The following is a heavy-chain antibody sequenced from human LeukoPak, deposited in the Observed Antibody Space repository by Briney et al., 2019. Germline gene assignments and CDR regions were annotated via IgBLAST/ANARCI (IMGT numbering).Heavy chain of an antibody. CDR2: MNPNSGNT. V-gene: IGHV1-8*03. CDR1: GYTFTSYD. Sequence: ASVKVSCKASGYTFTSYDINWVRQATGQGLEWMGWMNPNSGNTGYAQKFQGRVTITADESTSTDYMELSSLRSEDTAVYYCARLTSRGKLARHFDYWGQGTLVTVSS. D-gene: IGHD3-10*01. CDR3: ARLTSRGKLARHFDY. J-gene: IGHJ4*02.